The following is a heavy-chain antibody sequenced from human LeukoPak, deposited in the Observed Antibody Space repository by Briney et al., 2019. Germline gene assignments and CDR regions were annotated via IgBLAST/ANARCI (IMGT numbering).Heavy chain of an antibody. V-gene: IGHV3-23*01. J-gene: IGHJ4*02. D-gene: IGHD2-15*01. CDR3: AKGSGGSVDDFDY. CDR1: GFTFSSYA. CDR2: ISGIGGST. Sequence: PGGSLRLSCAASGFTFSSYAMSWVRQAPGKGLEWVSAISGIGGSTCYADSVQGRFTISRDNSKNTLYLQMNSLRAEDTAVYYCAKGSGGSVDDFDYWGQGTLVTVSS.